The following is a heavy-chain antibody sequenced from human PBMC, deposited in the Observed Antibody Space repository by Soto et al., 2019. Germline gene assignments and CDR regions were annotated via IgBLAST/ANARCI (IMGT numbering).Heavy chain of an antibody. J-gene: IGHJ5*02. CDR2: IYYSGST. V-gene: IGHV4-39*01. D-gene: IGHD2-8*01. CDR3: ARHSKMVYAIGNWFDP. Sequence: TSETLSLTCTVSGGSISSSSYYWGWIRQPPGKGLEWIGSIYYSGSTYYNPSLKSRVTISVDTSKNQFTLKLSSVTAADTAVYYCARHSKMVYAIGNWFDPWGQGTLVTVSS. CDR1: GGSISSSSYY.